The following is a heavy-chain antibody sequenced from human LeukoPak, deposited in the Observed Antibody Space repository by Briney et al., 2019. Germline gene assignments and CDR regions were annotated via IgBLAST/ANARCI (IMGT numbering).Heavy chain of an antibody. CDR3: AREDTIFGVAH. CDR2: IIPGFGTT. CDR1: GYTFTSYG. V-gene: IGHV1-69*13. J-gene: IGHJ4*02. Sequence: GASVKVSCKASGYTFTSYGISWVRQAPGQGLEWVGGIIPGFGTTSYAQKYRGRLTITADESTSTSNMEMSSLTSEDTAVYYCAREDTIFGVAHWGQGTLVTVSS. D-gene: IGHD3-3*01.